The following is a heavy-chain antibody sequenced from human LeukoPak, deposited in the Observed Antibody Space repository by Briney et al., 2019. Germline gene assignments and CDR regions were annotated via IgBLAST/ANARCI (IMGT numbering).Heavy chain of an antibody. D-gene: IGHD4/OR15-4a*01. V-gene: IGHV3-15*07. J-gene: IGHJ2*01. CDR3: SYGANFYFDL. CDR2: IKSQYDGGTT. Sequence: GGSLRLSCAVSGLTLWNIFLNWVRQAPGKGPEWVGRIKSQYDGGTTDYAAPVKGRFSISRDDSKNSLFLQMNSLKAEDTAVYYCSYGANFYFDLWGRGTLVTVSS. CDR1: GLTLWNIF.